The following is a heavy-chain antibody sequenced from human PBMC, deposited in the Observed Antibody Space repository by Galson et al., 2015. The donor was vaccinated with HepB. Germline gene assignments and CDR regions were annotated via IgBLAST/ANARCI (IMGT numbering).Heavy chain of an antibody. CDR3: ARLVGVAAAGLHWFDP. Sequence: SETLSLTCTVSGGSISSSSYYWGWIRQPPGKGLEWIGSIYYSGSTYYNPSLKSRVTISVDTSKNQFSLKLSSVTAADTAVYYCARLVGVAAAGLHWFDPWGQGTLVTVSS. J-gene: IGHJ5*02. D-gene: IGHD6-13*01. CDR1: GGSISSSSYY. CDR2: IYYSGST. V-gene: IGHV4-39*01.